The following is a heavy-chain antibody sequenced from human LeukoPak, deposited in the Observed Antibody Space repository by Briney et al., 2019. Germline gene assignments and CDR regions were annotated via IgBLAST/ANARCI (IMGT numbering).Heavy chain of an antibody. D-gene: IGHD3-22*01. V-gene: IGHV3-23*01. Sequence: GGSLRLSCAASGFTFSNYEVTWVRQAPGKGLEWVATSSLDYADSVKGRFTISRDNSKNTLYLQMKSLRAEDTAVYYCAKDVRYYYDSSGYYPYWGQGTLVTVSS. CDR3: AKDVRYYYDSSGYYPY. CDR1: GFTFSNYE. CDR2: SSL. J-gene: IGHJ4*02.